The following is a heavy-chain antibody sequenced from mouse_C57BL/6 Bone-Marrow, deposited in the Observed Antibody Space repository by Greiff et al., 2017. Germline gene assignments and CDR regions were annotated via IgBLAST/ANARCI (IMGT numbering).Heavy chain of an antibody. V-gene: IGHV1-55*01. D-gene: IGHD2-3*01. CDR1: GYTFTSYW. J-gene: IGHJ2*01. CDR3: ARGGYYPY. CDR2: IYPGSGST. Sequence: QVQLQQPGAELVKPGASVKMSCKASGYTFTSYWITWVKQRPGQGLEWIGDIYPGSGSTNYNEKFKSKATLTVDKSSSTSYMQLSSLTSEDSAVYYCARGGYYPYWGQGTTLTVSS.